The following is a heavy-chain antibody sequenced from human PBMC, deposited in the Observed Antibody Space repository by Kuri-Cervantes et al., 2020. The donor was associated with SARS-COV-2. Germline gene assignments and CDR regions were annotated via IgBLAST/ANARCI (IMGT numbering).Heavy chain of an antibody. CDR3: ARTYYDSSGYPSPFDY. D-gene: IGHD3-22*01. Sequence: ASVKVSCKASGYTFTSYDINWVRQATGQGLEWMGWMNPNSGNTGYAQKFQGRVTMTRNTSISTAYMELSSLRSEDTAVYYCARTYYDSSGYPSPFDYWGQGTLVTVSS. V-gene: IGHV1-8*01. CDR1: GYTFTSYD. CDR2: MNPNSGNT. J-gene: IGHJ4*02.